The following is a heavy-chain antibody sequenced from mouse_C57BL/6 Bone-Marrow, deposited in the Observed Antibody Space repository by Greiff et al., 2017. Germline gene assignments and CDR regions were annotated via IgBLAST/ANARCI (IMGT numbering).Heavy chain of an antibody. Sequence: VQLQQSGAELARPGASVKLSCKASGYTFTSYGISWVKQRTGQGLEWIGEIYPRSGNTYYNEKFKGKATLTADKSSSTAYMELRSLTSEDSAVYFCAREGDYGNYRFAYWGQGTLVTVSA. V-gene: IGHV1-81*01. CDR2: IYPRSGNT. D-gene: IGHD2-1*01. CDR1: GYTFTSYG. CDR3: AREGDYGNYRFAY. J-gene: IGHJ3*01.